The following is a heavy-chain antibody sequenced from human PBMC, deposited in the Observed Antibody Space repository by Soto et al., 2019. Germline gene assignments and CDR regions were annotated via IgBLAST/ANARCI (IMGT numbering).Heavy chain of an antibody. V-gene: IGHV4-34*01. J-gene: IGHJ5*02. CDR1: GGSFSGYY. Sequence: SETLSLTCAVYGGSFSGYYWSWIRQPPGKRLEWIGEINHSGSTNYNPSLKSRVTISVDTSKNQFSLKLSSVTAADTAVYYCARGLGYCSSTSCYRRPAYNWFDPWGQGTLVTVSS. CDR3: ARGLGYCSSTSCYRRPAYNWFDP. CDR2: INHSGST. D-gene: IGHD2-2*01.